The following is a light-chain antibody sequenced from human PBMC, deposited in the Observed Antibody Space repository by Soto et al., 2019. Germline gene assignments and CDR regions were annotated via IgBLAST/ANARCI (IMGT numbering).Light chain of an antibody. CDR2: AAS. Sequence: DIQMTQSPSSLSASVGDRVTITCRASESIARHLNWYQQKPGKAPKLLIYAASSLQNGVPSRFRGGGSGTDFNLTISNLQPEDFATYYCKQTYTALSITFGQGTRLEIK. CDR3: KQTYTALSIT. CDR1: ESIARH. J-gene: IGKJ5*01. V-gene: IGKV1-39*01.